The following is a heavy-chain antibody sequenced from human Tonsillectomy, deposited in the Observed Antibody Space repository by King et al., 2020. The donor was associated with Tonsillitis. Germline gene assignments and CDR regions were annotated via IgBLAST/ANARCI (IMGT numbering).Heavy chain of an antibody. Sequence: VQLVESGGGLVQPGGSLRLSCAASGFTFSSYAMSWVRQAPGKGLEWVSAISGSGGRTYYADAVKGRFTISRENSKNTLYLQMNSQRAEDTAVYYCAKAPQDDYSNYEGRMDVWGQGTTVTVSS. CDR1: GFTFSSYA. J-gene: IGHJ6*02. CDR2: ISGSGGRT. V-gene: IGHV3-23*04. D-gene: IGHD4-11*01. CDR3: AKAPQDDYSNYEGRMDV.